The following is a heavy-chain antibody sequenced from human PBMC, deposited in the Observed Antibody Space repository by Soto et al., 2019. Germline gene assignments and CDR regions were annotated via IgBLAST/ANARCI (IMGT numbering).Heavy chain of an antibody. D-gene: IGHD3-16*01. Sequence: LSLTCSVSGDSVSSGDYYWSWIRQPPGKGLERIGHVYFSGSTNYIPSLKSRLTMSVDTAKNQFSLKLNSVTAADTAVYYCARIPVDTYMIYWSDPWGQGTQVTVSS. CDR1: GDSVSSGDYY. V-gene: IGHV4-61*08. J-gene: IGHJ5*02. CDR2: VYFSGST. CDR3: ARIPVDTYMIYWSDP.